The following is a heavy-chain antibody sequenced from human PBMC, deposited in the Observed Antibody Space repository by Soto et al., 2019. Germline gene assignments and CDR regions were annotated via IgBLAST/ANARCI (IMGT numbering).Heavy chain of an antibody. J-gene: IGHJ5*02. CDR2: ISSSGST. CDR1: GDSIGGVGY. CDR3: ARSGVTGIVIPSHWFDP. V-gene: IGHV4-31*03. Sequence: SETLSLTCTVSGDSIGGVGYWSWIRQFPGRGLEWIGCISSSGSTYYNPAPNNRISLSLDTSQNQFSLKLLSVTAADTAIYYCARSGVTGIVIPSHWFDPWGQGTLVTVSS. D-gene: IGHD2-21*02.